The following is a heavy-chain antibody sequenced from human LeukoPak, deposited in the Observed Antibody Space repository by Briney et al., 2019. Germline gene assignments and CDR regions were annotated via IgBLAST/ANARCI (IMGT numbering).Heavy chain of an antibody. CDR3: XXXXXCSGGSCYYFDY. V-gene: IGHV3-30*03. CDR2: ISYDGSNK. J-gene: IGHJ4*02. CDR1: GFTFSSYG. Sequence: GRSLRLSCAASGFTFSSYGMHWVRQAPGKGLEWVAVISYDGSNKYYADSVKGRFTISRDNSKNTLYLQMNSLRAEDTAVYYXXXXXXCSGGSCYYFDYWGQGTLVTVSS. D-gene: IGHD2-15*01.